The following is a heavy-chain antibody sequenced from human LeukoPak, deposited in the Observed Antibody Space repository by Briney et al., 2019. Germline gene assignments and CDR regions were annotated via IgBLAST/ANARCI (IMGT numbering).Heavy chain of an antibody. J-gene: IGHJ1*01. D-gene: IGHD3-22*01. Sequence: SETLSLTCSVSGDTVSRSDSYWDWIRQPPGKGLEWIGTIYHSGRTYYSPSLKSRVTMSVDPSNNQFSLNLRSVTAADTAVYYCARRRYYDGSGYLEWGQGTLLSVSS. CDR2: IYHSGRT. CDR3: ARRRYYDGSGYLE. CDR1: GDTVSRSDSY. V-gene: IGHV4-39*01.